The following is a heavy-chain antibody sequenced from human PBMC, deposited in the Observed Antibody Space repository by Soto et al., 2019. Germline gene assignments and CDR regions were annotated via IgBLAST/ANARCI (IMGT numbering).Heavy chain of an antibody. V-gene: IGHV1-69*06. D-gene: IGHD3-3*01. CDR3: ARRDTSGFLRYFDN. J-gene: IGHJ4*02. CDR1: GGTLSSFINYP. Sequence: QLVQSGAEVKKPGSSVKVSCKASGGTLSSFINYPINWVRQAPGQGLEWMGGIVPNVGTVNYAQKFQGRVTITAYKSTGTAYMELSSLRSEDTALYYCARRDTSGFLRYFDNWGQGTLVTVSS. CDR2: IVPNVGTV.